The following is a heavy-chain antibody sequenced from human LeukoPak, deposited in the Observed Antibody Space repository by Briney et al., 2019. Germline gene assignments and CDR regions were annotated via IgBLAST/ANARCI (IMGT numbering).Heavy chain of an antibody. J-gene: IGHJ4*02. CDR3: ARGRYGSRPYYFDY. V-gene: IGHV4-34*01. CDR1: GGSFSGYY. D-gene: IGHD3-10*01. CDR2: IYYSGST. Sequence: TSETLSLTCAVYGGSFSGYYWSWIRQPPGKGLEWIGSIYYSGSTYYNPSLKSRVTISVDTSKNQFSLKLSSVTAADTAVYYCARGRYGSRPYYFDYWGQGTLVTVSS.